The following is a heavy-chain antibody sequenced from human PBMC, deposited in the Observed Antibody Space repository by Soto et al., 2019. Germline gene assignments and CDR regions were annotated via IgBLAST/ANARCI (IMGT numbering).Heavy chain of an antibody. CDR1: GFTFSTYS. Sequence: PGGSLRLSCAASGFTFSTYSMNWVRQAPGKGLEWVAVVSYDGGYKYYADSVKGRFTISRDNSKNTLYLQMNSLRAEDTAVYYCAKDSGYSSSWYNWFDPWGQGTLVTVSS. CDR2: VSYDGGYK. CDR3: AKDSGYSSSWYNWFDP. J-gene: IGHJ5*02. V-gene: IGHV3-30*18. D-gene: IGHD6-13*01.